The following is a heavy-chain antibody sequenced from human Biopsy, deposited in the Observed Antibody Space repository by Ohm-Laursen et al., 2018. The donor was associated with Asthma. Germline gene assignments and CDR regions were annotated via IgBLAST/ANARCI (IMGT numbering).Heavy chain of an antibody. J-gene: IGHJ4*02. CDR1: GFTFSDYY. Sequence: SLRLSCTAFGFTFSDYYMSWIRQAPGKGLEWVSYISSSGGTIYYADSVKGRFTISRDNAQNSLFLQMTSLGAEDTAVYYCASECTVATCPLAYWGQGALVTVSS. CDR2: ISSSGGTI. D-gene: IGHD2-8*02. V-gene: IGHV3-11*01. CDR3: ASECTVATCPLAY.